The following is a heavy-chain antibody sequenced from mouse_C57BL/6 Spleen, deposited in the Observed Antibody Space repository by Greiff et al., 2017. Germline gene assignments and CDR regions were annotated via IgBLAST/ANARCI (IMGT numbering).Heavy chain of an antibody. D-gene: IGHD1-1*01. CDR3: ARHEYYGSSYAMDY. CDR1: GFSLTSYG. CDR2: IWSDGST. V-gene: IGHV2-6-1*01. Sequence: VKLVESGPGLVAPSQSLSITCTVSGFSLTSYGVHWVRQPPGKGLEWLVVIWSDGSTTYNSALKSRLSISKDNSKSQVFLKMNSLQTDDTAMYYCARHEYYGSSYAMDYWGQGTSVTVSS. J-gene: IGHJ4*01.